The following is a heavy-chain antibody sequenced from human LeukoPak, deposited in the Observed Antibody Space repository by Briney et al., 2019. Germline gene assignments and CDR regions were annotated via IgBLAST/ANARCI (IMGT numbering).Heavy chain of an antibody. J-gene: IGHJ6*02. CDR2: IYYSGST. V-gene: IGHV4-30-4*01. CDR3: ARDPKYYYGSGSSPHWV. D-gene: IGHD3-10*01. Sequence: SETLSLTCTVSGGSISSGDYYWSWIRQPPGKGLEWIGYIYYSGSTYYSPSLKSRVTISVDTSKNQFSLKLSSATAADTAVYYCARDPKYYYGSGSSPHWVWGQGTTVTVSS. CDR1: GGSISSGDYY.